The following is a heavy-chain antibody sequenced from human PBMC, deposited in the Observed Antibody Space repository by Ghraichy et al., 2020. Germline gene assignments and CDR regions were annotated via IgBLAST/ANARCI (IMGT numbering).Heavy chain of an antibody. D-gene: IGHD3-10*01. CDR3: ARILDNYASGGNGHGLDV. V-gene: IGHV3-21*01. J-gene: IGHJ6*02. Sequence: GESLNISCAASGFTFSTYSMSWIRQAPGRGLEWVSAISRSSDYIYYADSVKGRFTISRDNAKNSLYLQMNSLRAEDTATYYCARILDNYASGGNGHGLDVWGQGTTVIVSS. CDR1: GFTFSTYS. CDR2: ISRSSDYI.